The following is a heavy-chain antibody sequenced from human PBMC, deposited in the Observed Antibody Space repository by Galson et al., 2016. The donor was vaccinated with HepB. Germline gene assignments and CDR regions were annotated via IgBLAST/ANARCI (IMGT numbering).Heavy chain of an antibody. CDR1: GFTFSNYN. Sequence: SLRLSCAASGFTFSNYNMDWVRQAPGRGLEWLSYISSGSTTILYADSVKGRCTISRDDAKNSLYLQMNSLRDEDTAVYYCVRASPTYYYDLWGQGTLVAVSS. J-gene: IGHJ4*02. D-gene: IGHD3-22*01. CDR3: VRASPTYYYDL. V-gene: IGHV3-48*02. CDR2: ISSGSTTI.